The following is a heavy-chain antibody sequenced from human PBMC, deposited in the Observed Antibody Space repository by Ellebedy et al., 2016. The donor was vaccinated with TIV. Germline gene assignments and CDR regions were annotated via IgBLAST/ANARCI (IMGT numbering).Heavy chain of an antibody. CDR1: GYTFTANY. J-gene: IGHJ6*02. CDR3: ARVRRGSSGMDV. CDR2: VNPDSGST. D-gene: IGHD3-22*01. Sequence: ASVKVSCKASGYTFTANYVHWVRQAPGQGLEWMGWVNPDSGSTNFAQRFQGRVTMTRDTSVNTAYMQLSRLESGDTATYYCARVRRGSSGMDVWGQGTTVTVS. V-gene: IGHV1-2*02.